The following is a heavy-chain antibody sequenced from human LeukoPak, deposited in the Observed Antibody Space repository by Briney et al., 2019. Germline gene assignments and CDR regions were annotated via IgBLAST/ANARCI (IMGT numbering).Heavy chain of an antibody. D-gene: IGHD5-12*01. J-gene: IGHJ6*03. CDR2: INPNSGGT. V-gene: IGHV1-2*02. Sequence: ASVKVSCKASGYTFTGYYMHWVRQAPGQGLEWMGWINPNSGGTNYAQKFQGRVTMTRDTSISTAYMELSRLRSDDTAVYYCARGEENGYGTYYYYYMDVWGKGTTVTVSS. CDR1: GYTFTGYY. CDR3: ARGEENGYGTYYYYYMDV.